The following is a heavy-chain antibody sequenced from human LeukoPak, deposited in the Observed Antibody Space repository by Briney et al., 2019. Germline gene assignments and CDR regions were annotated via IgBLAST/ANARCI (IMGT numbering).Heavy chain of an antibody. CDR3: ARDRADSSETNDY. CDR1: GGTFSSYA. Sequence: GASVKVSCKASGGTFSSYAISWVRQAPGQGLEWMGRIIPILGIANYAQKFQGRVTITADKSTNTAYMELSSLRSEDTAVYYCARDRADSSETNDYWGQGTLVTVSS. J-gene: IGHJ4*02. V-gene: IGHV1-69*04. D-gene: IGHD3-22*01. CDR2: IIPILGIA.